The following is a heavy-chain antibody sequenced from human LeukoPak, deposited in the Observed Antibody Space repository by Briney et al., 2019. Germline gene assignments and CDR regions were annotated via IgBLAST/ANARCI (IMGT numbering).Heavy chain of an antibody. D-gene: IGHD2/OR15-2a*01. Sequence: ASVKVSCKASGYTFTSCGISWVRQAPGQGLEWMGWISAYNGNTNYAQKLQGRVTMTTDTSTSTAYMELRSLRSDDTAVYYCARSFLAPYYYYYMDVWGKGTTVTVSS. J-gene: IGHJ6*03. CDR3: ARSFLAPYYYYYMDV. CDR2: ISAYNGNT. V-gene: IGHV1-18*01. CDR1: GYTFTSCG.